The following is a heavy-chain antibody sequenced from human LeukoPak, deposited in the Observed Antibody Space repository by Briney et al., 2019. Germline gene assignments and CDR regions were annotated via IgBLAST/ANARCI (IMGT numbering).Heavy chain of an antibody. V-gene: IGHV3-23*01. CDR1: GFTFSSHA. Sequence: GGSLRLSCAASGFTFSSHAMNWVRPAPGKGLEWVSGMSGSGIYTYYADSVKGRFIVSRDNSKNTLYLQMNSLRAEDTAIYYCAKDRIDSGSYYYIDVWGQGTLVTVSS. CDR3: AKDRIDSGSYYYIDV. J-gene: IGHJ4*02. CDR2: MSGSGIYT. D-gene: IGHD3-10*01.